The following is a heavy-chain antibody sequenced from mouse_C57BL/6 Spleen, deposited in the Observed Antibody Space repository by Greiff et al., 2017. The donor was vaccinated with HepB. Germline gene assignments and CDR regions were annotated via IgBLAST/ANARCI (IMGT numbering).Heavy chain of an antibody. CDR2: FYPGSGSI. CDR3: ARHEDRYDGPYYYAMDY. CDR1: GYTFTEYT. Sequence: QVQLQQSGAELVKPGASVKLSCKASGYTFTEYTIHWVKQRSGQGLEWIGWFYPGSGSIKYNEKFKDKATLTADKSSSTVYMELSRLTSEDSAVYFCARHEDRYDGPYYYAMDYWGQGTSVTVSS. V-gene: IGHV1-62-2*01. D-gene: IGHD2-3*01. J-gene: IGHJ4*01.